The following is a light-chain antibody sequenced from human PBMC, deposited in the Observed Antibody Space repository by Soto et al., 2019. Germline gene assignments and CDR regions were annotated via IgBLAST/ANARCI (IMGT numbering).Light chain of an antibody. CDR2: GAS. CDR1: RSVSSSY. CDR3: QQYDRSPWT. Sequence: EIVLTQSPGTLSLSPGERATLSCRASRSVSSSYLAWYQQKPGQAPRLLIYGASSRATGIPDRFSGSGSGTDFTLTISRLEPEDFAVYYCQQYDRSPWTFGQGTKVEIK. J-gene: IGKJ1*01. V-gene: IGKV3-20*01.